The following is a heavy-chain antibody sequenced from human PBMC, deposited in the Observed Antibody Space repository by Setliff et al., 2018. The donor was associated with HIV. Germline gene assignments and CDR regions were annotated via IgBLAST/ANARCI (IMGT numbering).Heavy chain of an antibody. J-gene: IGHJ5*01. CDR2: IFYSGTT. Sequence: SETLSLTCVVSGGSFSGYSWSWIRQSPGKGLEWIGTIFYSGTTTYNPSLKSRITISVDTSKKEFSLNLSSLTAADTAVFYCAGGRYSYGPGWFDSWAQGAVVTVSS. D-gene: IGHD5-18*01. V-gene: IGHV4-34*01. CDR3: AGGRYSYGPGWFDS. CDR1: GGSFSGYS.